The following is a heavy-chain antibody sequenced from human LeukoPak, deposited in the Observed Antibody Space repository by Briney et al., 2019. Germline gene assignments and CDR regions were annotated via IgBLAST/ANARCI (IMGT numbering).Heavy chain of an antibody. CDR1: GGSISSGSYY. CDR2: IYTSGST. Sequence: SQTLSLTCTVSGGSISSGSYYWSWIRQPAGKGLEWIGRIYTSGSTNYNPSLKSRVTISVDTSKNQFSLKLSSVTAADTAVYYCARGSFSSGWYRQFFDYWGQGTLVTVSS. CDR3: ARGSFSSGWYRQFFDY. D-gene: IGHD6-19*01. J-gene: IGHJ4*02. V-gene: IGHV4-61*02.